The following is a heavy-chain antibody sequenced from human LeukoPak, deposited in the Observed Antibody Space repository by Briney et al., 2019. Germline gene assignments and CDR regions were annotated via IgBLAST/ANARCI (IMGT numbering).Heavy chain of an antibody. CDR2: IIPIFGTA. J-gene: IGHJ5*02. V-gene: IGHV1-69*01. Sequence: SVKVSCKASGGTLSNYAISWVRQAPGQGLEWMGGIIPIFGTANYAQKFQGRVTITADESTSTAYMELSSLRSEDTAVYYCAREPRGVGAARFDPWGQGTLVTVSS. CDR3: AREPRGVGAARFDP. D-gene: IGHD6-25*01. CDR1: GGTLSNYA.